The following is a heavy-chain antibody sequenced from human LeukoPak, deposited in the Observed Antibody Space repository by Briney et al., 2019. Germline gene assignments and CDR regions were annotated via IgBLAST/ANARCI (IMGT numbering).Heavy chain of an antibody. Sequence: GASVKVSCKASGGTFSSYAISWVRQAPGQGLEWMGGIIPIFDTANYAQKFQGRVTITADESTSTAYMELSSLRSEDTAVYYCARPARYYYDSSGYYYFDYWGQGTLVTVSS. CDR2: IIPIFDTA. CDR3: ARPARYYYDSSGYYYFDY. D-gene: IGHD3-22*01. CDR1: GGTFSSYA. V-gene: IGHV1-69*13. J-gene: IGHJ4*02.